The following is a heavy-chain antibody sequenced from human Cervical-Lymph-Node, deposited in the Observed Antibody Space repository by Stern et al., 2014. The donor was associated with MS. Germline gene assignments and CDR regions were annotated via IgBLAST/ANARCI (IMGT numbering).Heavy chain of an antibody. CDR3: ARGGKSASDYIFKLYYYGLDV. V-gene: IGHV1-69*01. CDR2: SIPMFDTT. J-gene: IGHJ6*02. CDR1: GGTFSGYT. D-gene: IGHD4/OR15-4a*01. Sequence: VQLVQSGAEVKRPGSSVTVSCKASGGTFSGYTISWVRQAPGQGLEWLGGSIPMFDTTNYAQKVQGRVTITADASTDTAYMELSSLRSEDTAIYYCARGGKSASDYIFKLYYYGLDVWGQGTTVTVSS.